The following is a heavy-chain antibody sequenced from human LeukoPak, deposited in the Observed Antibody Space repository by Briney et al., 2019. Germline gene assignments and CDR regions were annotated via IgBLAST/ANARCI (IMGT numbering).Heavy chain of an antibody. CDR3: ARSSGWYRIIDY. CDR1: GGTFRSYA. Sequence: ASVKVSCKASGGTFRSYAISWVRQAPGQGLEWMGGIIPIFHTANYAQKFQGRVTITADDSTSTAYMELSSLRSEDTAVYYCARSSGWYRIIDYWGQGTLVTVSS. D-gene: IGHD6-19*01. V-gene: IGHV1-69*13. CDR2: IIPIFHTA. J-gene: IGHJ4*02.